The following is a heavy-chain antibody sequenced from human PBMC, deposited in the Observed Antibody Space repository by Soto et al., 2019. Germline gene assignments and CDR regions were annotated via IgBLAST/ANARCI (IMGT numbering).Heavy chain of an antibody. D-gene: IGHD1-20*01. V-gene: IGHV1-69*02. Sequence: SVKVSCKASGGTFSSYTISWVRQAPGQGLEWMGRIIPILGIANYAQKFQGRVTITADKSASTAYMELSSLRSEDTAVYYCASSTYNWNDDDAFDIWGQGTMVTVSS. CDR1: GGTFSSYT. CDR2: IIPILGIA. J-gene: IGHJ3*02. CDR3: ASSTYNWNDDDAFDI.